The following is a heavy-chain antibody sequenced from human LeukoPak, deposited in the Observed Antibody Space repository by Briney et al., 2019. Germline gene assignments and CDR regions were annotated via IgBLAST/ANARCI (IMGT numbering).Heavy chain of an antibody. CDR1: GFTFSSYA. D-gene: IGHD3-10*01. Sequence: PGGSLRLSCAASGFTFSSYAMSWVRQAPGKGLEWVSAISGSGGSTYYADSVKGRFTISRDNSKNTLYLQMNSLRAEDTAVYYCAKDRAQGLVRGVLGYWGPGTLVTVSS. J-gene: IGHJ4*02. V-gene: IGHV3-23*01. CDR3: AKDRAQGLVRGVLGY. CDR2: ISGSGGST.